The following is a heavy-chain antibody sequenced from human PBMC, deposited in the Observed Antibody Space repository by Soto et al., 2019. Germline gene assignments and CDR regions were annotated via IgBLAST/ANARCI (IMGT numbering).Heavy chain of an antibody. CDR2: IFWDDDK. J-gene: IGHJ4*02. V-gene: IGHV2-5*02. Sequence: QITLKESGPTLVKPTQTLTLTCTFSGFSLTTSGMGVGWVRQSPDKALEWLAIIFWDDDKRYNPSLRTRLSIYKGTSKNQVVLTMTNMDPADSATYFCTHSTRQERCSGGDCYYIDFWGQGTLVTVSS. D-gene: IGHD2-21*02. CDR1: GFSLTTSGMG. CDR3: THSTRQERCSGGDCYYIDF.